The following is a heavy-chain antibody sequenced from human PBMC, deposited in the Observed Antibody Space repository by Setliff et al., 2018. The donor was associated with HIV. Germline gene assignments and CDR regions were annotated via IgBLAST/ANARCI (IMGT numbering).Heavy chain of an antibody. D-gene: IGHD2-2*03. CDR3: ARDGPALDIAVVPAASVLGYYYYYMDV. CDR2: INPSGGST. Sequence: ASVKVSCKASGYTFTSYYMHWVRQAPGQGLEWMGIINPSGGSTSYAQKFQGRVTMTRDTSTSTVYMELSSLRSGDTAVYYCARDGPALDIAVVPAASVLGYYYYYMDVWGKGTTVTVSS. V-gene: IGHV1-46*01. J-gene: IGHJ6*03. CDR1: GYTFTSYY.